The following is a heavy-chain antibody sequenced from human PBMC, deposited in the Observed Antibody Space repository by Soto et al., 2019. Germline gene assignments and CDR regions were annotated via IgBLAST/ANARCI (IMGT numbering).Heavy chain of an antibody. CDR3: ARDCSGGICHDDL. V-gene: IGHV1-18*04. D-gene: IGHD2-15*01. Sequence: QVQLVQSGAEVKKPGASVKVSCKASGYTFTSYGISWVRQAPGQGLEWMGGISGYNGNTNYAQTFQGRVTMTTDTSTSTAYMEMRSLRSDDTAVYYCARDCSGGICHDDLWGQGTLVTVSS. CDR2: ISGYNGNT. CDR1: GYTFTSYG. J-gene: IGHJ5*02.